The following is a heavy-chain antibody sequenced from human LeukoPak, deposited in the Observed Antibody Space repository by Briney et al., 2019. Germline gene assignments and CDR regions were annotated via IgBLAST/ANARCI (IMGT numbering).Heavy chain of an antibody. Sequence: GGSLRLSCTASKFTFSHYGMLWVRQAPGKGLEWVAVISSDGSIKVYADSVKGRFTLSRDNSINTVDLQMNSLRAEDTAVYYCVKEYHSRGFGAYFDYWGQGTLVTVSS. J-gene: IGHJ4*02. CDR1: KFTFSHYG. CDR2: ISSDGSIK. V-gene: IGHV3-30*18. D-gene: IGHD3-3*01. CDR3: VKEYHSRGFGAYFDY.